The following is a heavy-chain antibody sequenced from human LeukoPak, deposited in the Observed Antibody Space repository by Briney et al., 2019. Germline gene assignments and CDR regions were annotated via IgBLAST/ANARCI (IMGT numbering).Heavy chain of an antibody. V-gene: IGHV3-23*01. Sequence: GGSLRLSCAASGFTFSSYEMNWVRQAPGKGLEWVSAITSSGGSTYYADSVKGRFTISRDNSKNTLYLQMNSLRAEDTAVYYCAKDYYDSSGYVRLFDYWGQGTLVTVSS. D-gene: IGHD3-22*01. CDR2: ITSSGGST. CDR1: GFTFSSYE. J-gene: IGHJ4*02. CDR3: AKDYYDSSGYVRLFDY.